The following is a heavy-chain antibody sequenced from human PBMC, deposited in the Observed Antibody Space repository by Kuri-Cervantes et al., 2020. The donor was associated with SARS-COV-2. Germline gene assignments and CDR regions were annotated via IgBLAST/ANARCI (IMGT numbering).Heavy chain of an antibody. V-gene: IGHV4-38-2*01. CDR1: GYSISSGYY. J-gene: IGHJ4*02. D-gene: IGHD3-22*01. CDR2: IYYSGST. CDR3: ARPGSYYDSSGYPPFDY. Sequence: SETLSLTCDVSGYSISSGYYWGWIRQSPGKGLEWIGGIYYSGSTYYNPSLKSRVTISVDTSKNQFSLKLSSVTAADTAVYYCARPGSYYDSSGYPPFDYWGQGTLVTVSS.